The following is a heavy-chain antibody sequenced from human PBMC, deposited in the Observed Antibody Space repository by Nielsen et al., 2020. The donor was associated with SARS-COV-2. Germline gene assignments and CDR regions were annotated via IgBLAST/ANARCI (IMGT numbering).Heavy chain of an antibody. Sequence: GRSLRLSCAASGFTASSHYMSWVRQAPGKGLEWVSVIYSGGSTYYADSVKGRFTISRDNSKNTLYLQMNSLRAEDTAVYYCARDNRGYFDYWGQGTLVTVSS. CDR2: IYSGGST. D-gene: IGHD7-27*01. V-gene: IGHV3-66*01. J-gene: IGHJ4*02. CDR1: GFTASSHY. CDR3: ARDNRGYFDY.